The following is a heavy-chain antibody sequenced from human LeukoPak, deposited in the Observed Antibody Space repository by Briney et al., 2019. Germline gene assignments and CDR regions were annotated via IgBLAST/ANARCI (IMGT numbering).Heavy chain of an antibody. V-gene: IGHV1-69*06. Sequence: SVKVSFKASGDSFSSYAITWVRQAPGQGLEWLGRVIPIFGTANYPQKFHGRVTITADIFSSTVYIEMTNLTSDDTAVYFCAKQGAVRQDYYMDVWGNGTTVSVS. CDR2: VIPIFGTA. J-gene: IGHJ6*03. CDR3: AKQGAVRQDYYMDV. D-gene: IGHD3-16*01. CDR1: GDSFSSYA.